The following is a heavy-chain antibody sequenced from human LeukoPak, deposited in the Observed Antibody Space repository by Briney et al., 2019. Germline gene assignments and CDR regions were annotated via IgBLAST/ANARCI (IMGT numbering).Heavy chain of an antibody. Sequence: PSETLSLACAVYGGSFSGYYWSWIRQPPGKGLEWIGEINHSGSTNYNPSLKSRVTISVDTSKNQFSLKLSSVTAADTAVYYCARGYSSSWYGKTPYWYFDLWGRGTLVTVSS. V-gene: IGHV4-34*01. D-gene: IGHD6-13*01. CDR3: ARGYSSSWYGKTPYWYFDL. CDR1: GGSFSGYY. CDR2: INHSGST. J-gene: IGHJ2*01.